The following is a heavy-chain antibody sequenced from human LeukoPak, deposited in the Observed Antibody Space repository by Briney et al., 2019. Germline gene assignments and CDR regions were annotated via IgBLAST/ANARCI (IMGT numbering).Heavy chain of an antibody. CDR3: ARDGGLGHCSSTSCPGDGMDV. CDR1: GGSVGSGAYY. V-gene: IGHV4-61*08. J-gene: IGHJ6*02. CDR2: IYYSGST. Sequence: SETLSLTCTVSGGSVGSGAYYWSWIRQPPGKGLEWIGHIYYSGSTNYNPSLKSRVTMSVDTSKNQFSLRLSSVTAADTAVYYCARDGGLGHCSSTSCPGDGMDVWGQGTTVTVSS. D-gene: IGHD2-2*03.